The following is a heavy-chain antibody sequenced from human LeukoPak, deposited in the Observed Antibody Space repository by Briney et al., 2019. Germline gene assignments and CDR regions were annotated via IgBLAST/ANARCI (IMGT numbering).Heavy chain of an antibody. V-gene: IGHV1-2*02. J-gene: IGHJ4*02. CDR2: INPNSGGT. CDR3: ARDLVLSYYDILTGQLDY. Sequence: ASVKVSCKASGYTFTGYYMHWVRQAPGQRLEWMGWINPNSGGTNYAQKFQGRVTMTRDTSISTAYMELSRLRSDDTAVYYCARDLVLSYYDILTGQLDYWGQGTLVTVSS. D-gene: IGHD3-9*01. CDR1: GYTFTGYY.